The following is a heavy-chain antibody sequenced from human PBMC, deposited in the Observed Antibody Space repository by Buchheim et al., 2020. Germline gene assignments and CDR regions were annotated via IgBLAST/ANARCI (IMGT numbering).Heavy chain of an antibody. CDR3: AREPRITIFGVVDGDY. V-gene: IGHV4-4*02. D-gene: IGHD3-3*01. CDR2: IYHSGST. J-gene: IGHJ4*02. Sequence: VQLLESGGGLVQPGGSLRLSCAASGFTFSSYAMSWVRQAPGKGLEWIGEIYHSGSTNYNPSLKSRVTISVDKSKNQFSLKLSSVTAADTAVYYCAREPRITIFGVVDGDYWGQGTL. CDR1: GFTFSSYAM.